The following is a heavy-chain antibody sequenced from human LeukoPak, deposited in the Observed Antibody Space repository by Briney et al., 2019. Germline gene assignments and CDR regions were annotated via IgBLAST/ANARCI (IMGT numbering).Heavy chain of an antibody. D-gene: IGHD3-10*01. CDR3: ARHAIYYGSGSYLNWFDP. CDR1: GGYISGYY. J-gene: IGHJ5*02. CDR2: IFYSGST. Sequence: PSETLSLTCTVSGGYISGYYWSWIRQPPGKGLEWIGYIFYSGSTNYNPSLKSRVTISIDTSKNQFSLKLSSVTAADTAVYYCARHAIYYGSGSYLNWFDPWGQGTLVTVSS. V-gene: IGHV4-59*08.